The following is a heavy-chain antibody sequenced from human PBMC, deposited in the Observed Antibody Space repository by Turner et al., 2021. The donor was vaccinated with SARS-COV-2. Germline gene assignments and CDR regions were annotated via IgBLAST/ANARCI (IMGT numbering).Heavy chain of an antibody. Sequence: EVQLVESGGGLVQPGGSLRLSCAATGFTFSSYWMNWVRQAPGKGLVWGSRINSDGSRINYADSVKGRFTISRDNAKNTLYVQMNSLRADDTAVYYCAREYGSGSYYNWGRGTLVTVSS. CDR2: INSDGSRI. CDR3: AREYGSGSYYN. D-gene: IGHD3-10*01. V-gene: IGHV3-74*01. CDR1: GFTFSSYW. J-gene: IGHJ4*02.